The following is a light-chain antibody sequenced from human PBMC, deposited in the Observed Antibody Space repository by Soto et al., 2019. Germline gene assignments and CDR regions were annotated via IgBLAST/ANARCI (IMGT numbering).Light chain of an antibody. Sequence: EIVMTQSPATLSVSPGERDTLSCRASQSVNSNLAWYQQKRGQAPRLLIYEASSRATGIPARFSASGSGTEFTLTISSLQSEDFAVYYCEQYNNWPLTFGGGTNVEIK. J-gene: IGKJ4*01. V-gene: IGKV3-15*01. CDR2: EAS. CDR3: EQYNNWPLT. CDR1: QSVNSN.